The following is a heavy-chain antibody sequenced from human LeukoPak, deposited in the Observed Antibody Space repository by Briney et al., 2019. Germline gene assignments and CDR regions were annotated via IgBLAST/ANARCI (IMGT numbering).Heavy chain of an antibody. Sequence: PSETLSLTCAVYGGSFSGYYWSWIRQPPGKGLEWIGYIYYSGSTNYNPSLKSRVTISVDTSKNQFSLKLSSVTAADTAVYYCARITMVQGVTGLNPLDYWGQGTLVTVSS. D-gene: IGHD3-10*01. V-gene: IGHV4-59*01. J-gene: IGHJ4*02. CDR3: ARITMVQGVTGLNPLDY. CDR1: GGSFSGYY. CDR2: IYYSGST.